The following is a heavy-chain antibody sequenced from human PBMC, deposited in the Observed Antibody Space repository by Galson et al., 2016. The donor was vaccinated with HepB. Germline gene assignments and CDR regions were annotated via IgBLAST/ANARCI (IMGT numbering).Heavy chain of an antibody. CDR3: GRIGYSSGHDY. V-gene: IGHV5-51*01. D-gene: IGHD6-19*01. CDR1: GYRFTTYW. CDR2: IYPGDSET. J-gene: IGHJ4*02. Sequence: QSGAEVKKPGESLKISCQGSGYRFTTYWIGWVRQMPGIGLEWMGIIYPGDSETKYSPSFQGQVTITVDKSISTVYLQWSGLKASDTAMYYCGRIGYSSGHDYWGPGTLVTVSS.